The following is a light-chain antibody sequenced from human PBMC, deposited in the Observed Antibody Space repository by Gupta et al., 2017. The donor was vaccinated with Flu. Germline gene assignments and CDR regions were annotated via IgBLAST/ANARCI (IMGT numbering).Light chain of an antibody. CDR1: SSDIGNYRV. CDR2: EDN. V-gene: IGLV2-23*01. J-gene: IGLJ3*02. Sequence: QSALTQPASVSGSPGQSLTISCTGTSSDIGNYRVVSWYQQHPGKAPKLMIYEDNKRPSGVSDRFSGSKSGNTASLTIFGLQADDEAEYFCCAFAGTFTFVLFGGGTKLTVL. CDR3: CAFAGTFTFVL.